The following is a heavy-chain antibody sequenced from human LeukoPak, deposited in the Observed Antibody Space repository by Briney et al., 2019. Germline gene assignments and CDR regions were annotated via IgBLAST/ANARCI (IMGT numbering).Heavy chain of an antibody. Sequence: ASVKVSCKASGYTFTSYYMHWVRQAPGQGLEWMGIINPSGGSTSYAQKFQGRVTMTRDTSTSTAYMELSSLRSEDTAVYYCAREGGEGFGEPVDSFDYWGQGTLVTVSS. V-gene: IGHV1-46*01. D-gene: IGHD3-10*01. J-gene: IGHJ4*02. CDR1: GYTFTSYY. CDR3: AREGGEGFGEPVDSFDY. CDR2: INPSGGST.